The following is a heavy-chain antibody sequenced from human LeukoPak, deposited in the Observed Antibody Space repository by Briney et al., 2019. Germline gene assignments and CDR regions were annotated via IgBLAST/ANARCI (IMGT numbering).Heavy chain of an antibody. CDR3: AKSGYNRFDY. CDR1: GFTFSSYA. J-gene: IGHJ4*02. Sequence: PGGSLRLSCAASGFTFSSYAMSWVRQAPGKGLEWISGISGSGGSTYYVDSVKGRFTISRDNSKNTLYLQMNSLRAEDTAVYYCAKSGYNRFDYWGQGTLVTVSS. CDR2: ISGSGGST. V-gene: IGHV3-23*01. D-gene: IGHD5-24*01.